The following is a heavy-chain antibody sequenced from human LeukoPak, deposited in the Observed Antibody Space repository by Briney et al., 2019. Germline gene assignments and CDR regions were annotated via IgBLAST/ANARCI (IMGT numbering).Heavy chain of an antibody. CDR2: IRYDGSNK. Sequence: GGSLRLSCAASGFTFSSYGMHWVRQAPGKGLEWVAFIRYDGSNKYYADSVKGRFTISRDNSKNTLYLQMNSQRAEDTAVYYCAKDSSSGSSGSFRDYWGQGTLVSVSS. J-gene: IGHJ4*02. CDR3: AKDSSSGSSGSFRDY. D-gene: IGHD3-22*01. CDR1: GFTFSSYG. V-gene: IGHV3-30*02.